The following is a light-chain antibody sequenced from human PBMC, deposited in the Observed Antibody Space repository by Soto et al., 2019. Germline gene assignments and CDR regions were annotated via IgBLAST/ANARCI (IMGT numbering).Light chain of an antibody. CDR3: CSYAGSSTLV. CDR2: EVS. V-gene: IGLV2-23*02. J-gene: IGLJ2*01. Sequence: QSALTQPASVSGSPGQSITISRTGTSSDVGSYNLVSWYQQHPGKAPKLMIYEVSKRPSGVSNRFSGSKSGNTASLTISRLQAEDEADYYCCSYAGSSTLVFGGGTKLTVL. CDR1: SSDVGSYNL.